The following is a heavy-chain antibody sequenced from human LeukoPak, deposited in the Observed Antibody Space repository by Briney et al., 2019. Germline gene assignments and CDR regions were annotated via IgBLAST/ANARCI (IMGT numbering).Heavy chain of an antibody. Sequence: GASVTVSCKGAGYTFTSYGFSWVRQAPGQGFEWMGWINTNTGNPTYAQGFTGRFVFSLDTSVSTAHLQISSLKAEDTAVYFCARGRGASSGSGSHGTTSSYYMDVWGKGTTVTVSS. D-gene: IGHD3-10*01. J-gene: IGHJ6*03. CDR1: GYTFTSYG. CDR3: ARGRGASSGSGSHGTTSSYYMDV. CDR2: INTNTGNP. V-gene: IGHV7-4-1*02.